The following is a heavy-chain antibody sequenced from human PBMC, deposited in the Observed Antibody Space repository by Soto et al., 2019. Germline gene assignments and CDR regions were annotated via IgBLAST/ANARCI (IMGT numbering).Heavy chain of an antibody. J-gene: IGHJ4*02. CDR1: GFSLTTDRVG. CDR2: IYWDDSK. Sequence: QITLKESGPTLVKPTQTLTLTCTFSGFSLTTDRVGVGWIRQPPGEALEWLAVIYWDDSKTYRPSLESRLTITKDTSNIQVALTMTNMDSLDTATYYCAHAYGGRSLYGGQGTLVTVSS. V-gene: IGHV2-5*02. D-gene: IGHD1-26*01. CDR3: AHAYGGRSLY.